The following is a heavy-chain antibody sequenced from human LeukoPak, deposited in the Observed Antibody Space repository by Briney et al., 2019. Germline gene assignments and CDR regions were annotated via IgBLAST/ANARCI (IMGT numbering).Heavy chain of an antibody. CDR2: IRGSGGST. Sequence: GGCLRLSCAASGFTFSSYAMSWVRQAPGKGLEWVSAIRGSGGSTYYADSVKGRFTISRDNSKNTLYLQMNSLRAEDTAVYYCAKGGPITMIVVVIQYYFDYWGQGTLVTVLS. CDR1: GFTFSSYA. V-gene: IGHV3-23*01. D-gene: IGHD3-22*01. J-gene: IGHJ4*02. CDR3: AKGGPITMIVVVIQYYFDY.